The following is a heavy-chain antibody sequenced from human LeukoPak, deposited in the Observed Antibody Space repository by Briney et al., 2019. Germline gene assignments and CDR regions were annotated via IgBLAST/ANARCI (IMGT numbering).Heavy chain of an antibody. V-gene: IGHV3-23*01. Sequence: GGSLRLSCAASGFTFSSYWMHWVRQAPGKGLEWVSGISDRGRAFYADSVKGRFTISRDNSKNTLYLQMNSLRAEDTAIYYCAKDLHFWSGIDYWGQGTLVTVSS. CDR2: ISDRGRA. J-gene: IGHJ4*02. CDR3: AKDLHFWSGIDY. CDR1: GFTFSSYW. D-gene: IGHD3-3*02.